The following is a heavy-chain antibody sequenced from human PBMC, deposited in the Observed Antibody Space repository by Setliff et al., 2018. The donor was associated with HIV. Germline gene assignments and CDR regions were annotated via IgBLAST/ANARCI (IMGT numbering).Heavy chain of an antibody. CDR1: GFTFSSYE. CDR2: ISSSGSTI. Sequence: GESLRLSCAASGFTFSSYEMNWVRQAPGKGLEWVSYISSSGSTIYYADSVKGRFTISRDNAKNSLYLQMNSLRAEDTAVYYCARDDSNYRQHGMDVWGQGTTVTVSS. D-gene: IGHD4-4*01. V-gene: IGHV3-48*03. J-gene: IGHJ6*02. CDR3: ARDDSNYRQHGMDV.